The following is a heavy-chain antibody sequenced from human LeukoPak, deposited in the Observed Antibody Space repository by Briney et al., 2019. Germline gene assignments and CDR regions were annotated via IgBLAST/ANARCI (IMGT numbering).Heavy chain of an antibody. CDR2: ISSSSSYI. CDR3: ARDRDIGGYTGMNFDY. Sequence: GGSLRLSCAASGFTFSSHSMNWVRQAPGKWLEWVSSISSSSSYIYYADSVKGRFTISRDNAKNSLYLQMNSLRAEDTAVYYCARDRDIGGYTGMNFDYWGQGTLVTVSS. J-gene: IGHJ4*02. V-gene: IGHV3-21*01. D-gene: IGHD5-12*01. CDR1: GFTFSSHS.